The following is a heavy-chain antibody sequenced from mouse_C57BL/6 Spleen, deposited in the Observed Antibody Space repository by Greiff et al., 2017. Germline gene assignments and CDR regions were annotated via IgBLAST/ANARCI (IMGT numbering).Heavy chain of an antibody. V-gene: IGHV1-18*01. CDR2: INPNNGGT. CDR3: ARSGSNYDAMDY. D-gene: IGHD2-5*01. J-gene: IGHJ4*01. Sequence: VQLKESGPELVKPGASVKIPCKASGYTFTDYNMDWVKQSHGKSLEWIGDINPNNGGTIYNQKFKGKATLTVDKSSSTAYMELRSLTSEDTAVYYCARSGSNYDAMDYWGQGTSVTVSS. CDR1: GYTFTDYN.